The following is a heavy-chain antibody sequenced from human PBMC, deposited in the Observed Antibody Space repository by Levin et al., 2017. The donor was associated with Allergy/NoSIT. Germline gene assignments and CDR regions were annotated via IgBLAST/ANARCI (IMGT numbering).Heavy chain of an antibody. J-gene: IGHJ6*03. V-gene: IGHV1-69*13. CDR3: ARDGVAAARGGVYYYYMDV. CDR1: GGTFSSYA. D-gene: IGHD6-13*01. CDR2: IIPIFGTA. Sequence: SVKVSCKASGGTFSSYAISWVRQAPGQGLEWMGGIIPIFGTANYAQKFQGRVTITADESTSTAYMELSSLRSEDTAVYYCARDGVAAARGGVYYYYMDVWGKGTTVTVSS.